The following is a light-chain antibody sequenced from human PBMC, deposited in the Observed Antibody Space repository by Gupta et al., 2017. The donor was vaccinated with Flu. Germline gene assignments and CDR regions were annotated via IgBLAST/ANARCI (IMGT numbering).Light chain of an antibody. Sequence: ERVTLSCRASQSLRSNLAWYQQKPGQAPRLLIYDASTRATGIPDSFSGSESGTEFTLTISSLQSEDFAIYYCQQYNDWPPITFGQGTRLEIK. J-gene: IGKJ5*01. CDR2: DAS. CDR1: QSLRSN. CDR3: QQYNDWPPIT. V-gene: IGKV3D-15*01.